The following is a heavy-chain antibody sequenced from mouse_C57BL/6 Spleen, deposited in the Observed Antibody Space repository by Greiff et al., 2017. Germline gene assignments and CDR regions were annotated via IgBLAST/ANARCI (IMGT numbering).Heavy chain of an antibody. Sequence: QVQLQQSGPGLVQPSQSLSISCTVSGFSLTSYGVHWVRQSPGKGLEWLGVIWRGGSTANNAAFISRLNISEDNSKSQVFFKMNSLQADDTAVYYCARKGRRDAMDYWGQGTSVTVAS. CDR1: GFSLTSYG. CDR3: ARKGRRDAMDY. CDR2: IWRGGST. J-gene: IGHJ4*01. V-gene: IGHV2-2*01.